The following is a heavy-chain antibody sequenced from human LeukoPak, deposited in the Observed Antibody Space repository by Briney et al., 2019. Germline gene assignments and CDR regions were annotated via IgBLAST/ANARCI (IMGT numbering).Heavy chain of an antibody. Sequence: GGSLSLSCTPSGFSFDTYARHWVRQAPGKGLEWVALISYDGGNIYYGDSVRGRFTISRDNLNSMLYLQMTSLRPEDTAVYYCARDPPFGNGWCQNFFDYFSTGTLVTVSS. V-gene: IGHV3-30*04. CDR1: GFSFDTYA. J-gene: IGHJ4*02. D-gene: IGHD6-19*01. CDR3: ARDPPFGNGWCQNFFDY. CDR2: ISYDGGNI.